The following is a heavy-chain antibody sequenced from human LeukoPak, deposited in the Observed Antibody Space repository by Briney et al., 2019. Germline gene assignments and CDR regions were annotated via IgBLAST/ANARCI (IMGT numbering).Heavy chain of an antibody. J-gene: IGHJ4*02. CDR3: ARDQEYYDFWSGYYNNYFDY. D-gene: IGHD3-3*01. CDR2: IIPIFGTA. Sequence: SVKVSCKASGGTFSSYAISWVRQAPGQGLEWMGGIIPIFGTANYAQKFQGRVTITADESTSTAYMELSSLRSEDTAVYYCARDQEYYDFWSGYYNNYFDYWGQGTLVTVSS. CDR1: GGTFSSYA. V-gene: IGHV1-69*13.